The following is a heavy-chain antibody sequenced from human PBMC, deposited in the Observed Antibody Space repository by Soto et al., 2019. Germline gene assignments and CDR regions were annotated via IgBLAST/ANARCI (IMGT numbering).Heavy chain of an antibody. Sequence: SETLSLTCAVSGVSITTNGYSWSWIRQPPGKGLEWIGYIYPSGTIFYNPSLNSRVTISADTSNNQFSLKLTSVTAADTAVYFCATCTAFAKYYFDYWGRGTPVTVSS. CDR1: GVSITTNGYS. CDR2: IYPSGTI. D-gene: IGHD2-8*02. J-gene: IGHJ4*02. CDR3: ATCTAFAKYYFDY. V-gene: IGHV4-30-2*01.